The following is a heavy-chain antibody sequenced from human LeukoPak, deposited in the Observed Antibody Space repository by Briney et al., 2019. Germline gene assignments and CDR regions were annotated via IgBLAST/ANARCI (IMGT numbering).Heavy chain of an antibody. Sequence: EASVKVSCKVSGYTLTELSMHWVRQAPGKGLEWMGGFDPEDGETIYAQKFQGRVTMTEDTSTDTAYMELSSLRSEDTAVYYCATVYGDYPYYYYGMDVWGQGTTVTVSS. J-gene: IGHJ6*02. V-gene: IGHV1-24*01. D-gene: IGHD4-17*01. CDR3: ATVYGDYPYYYYGMDV. CDR2: FDPEDGET. CDR1: GYTLTELS.